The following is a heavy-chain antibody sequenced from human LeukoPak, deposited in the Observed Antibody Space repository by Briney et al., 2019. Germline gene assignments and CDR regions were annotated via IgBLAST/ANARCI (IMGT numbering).Heavy chain of an antibody. CDR3: ARDPRVVPAAMGYYYYGMDV. J-gene: IGHJ6*02. CDR1: GFTFSSYA. V-gene: IGHV3-30-3*01. Sequence: GGSLRLSCAASGFTFSSYAMHWVRQAPGKGLEWVAVISYDGSNKYYADSVKGRFTISRDNSKNTLYLQMNSLRAEDTAVYYCARDPRVVPAAMGYYYYGMDVWGQGTTVTVPS. D-gene: IGHD2-2*01. CDR2: ISYDGSNK.